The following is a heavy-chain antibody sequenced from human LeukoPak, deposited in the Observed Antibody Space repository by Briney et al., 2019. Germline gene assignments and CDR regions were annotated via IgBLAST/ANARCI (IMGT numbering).Heavy chain of an antibody. V-gene: IGHV4-59*08. D-gene: IGHD3-10*01. CDR1: GGSISSYY. CDR2: INYSGST. Sequence: PSETLSLTCTVSGGSISSYYWSWIRQPPGKGLEWIGYINYSGSTNYNPSLKSRVTISVDTSKNQFSLKLSPVTAADTAVYYCARRSDVFDIWGQGTMVTVSS. CDR3: ARRSDVFDI. J-gene: IGHJ3*02.